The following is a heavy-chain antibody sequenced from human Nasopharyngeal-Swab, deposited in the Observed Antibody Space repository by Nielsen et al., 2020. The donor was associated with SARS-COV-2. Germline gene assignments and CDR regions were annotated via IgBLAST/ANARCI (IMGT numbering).Heavy chain of an antibody. Sequence: GESLKISCAASGFIFSSYGMHWVRQAPGKGLEWVAVISYDGSNKYYADSVKGRFTISRDNSKNTLYLQMNSLRAEDTAVYYCAKDYSYGYSDYYYYYMDVWGKGTTVTVSS. CDR3: AKDYSYGYSDYYYYYMDV. V-gene: IGHV3-30*18. CDR2: ISYDGSNK. D-gene: IGHD5-18*01. CDR1: GFIFSSYG. J-gene: IGHJ6*03.